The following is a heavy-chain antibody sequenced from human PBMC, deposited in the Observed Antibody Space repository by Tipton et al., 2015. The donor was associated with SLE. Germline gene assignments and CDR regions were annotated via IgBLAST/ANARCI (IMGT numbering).Heavy chain of an antibody. CDR2: INQDGSEK. J-gene: IGHJ4*02. Sequence: SLRLSCAASGFTFSNAWMSWVRQAPGKGLEWVANINQDGSEKYFVDSVKGRFTISRDNAWNTVDLRMKSLRAEDTAVYYCTRDPLFGDDDYWGQGTLVTVSS. V-gene: IGHV3-7*03. D-gene: IGHD3-3*01. CDR1: GFTFSNAW. CDR3: TRDPLFGDDDY.